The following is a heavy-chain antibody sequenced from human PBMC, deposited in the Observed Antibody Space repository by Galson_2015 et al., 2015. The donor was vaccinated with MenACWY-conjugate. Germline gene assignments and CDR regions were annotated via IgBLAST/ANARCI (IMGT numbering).Heavy chain of an antibody. CDR3: ARHPPGGRGLDV. CDR2: ISPGDSNT. V-gene: IGHV5-51*01. Sequence: QSGAEVTQPGESLKISCQGSGYSFTTYWIAWVRQMPGRGLEWVGLISPGDSNTRYSPSFQGQVTISADKSISTAYLQWSSLKASDTAMYYCARHPPGGRGLDVWGQGTTVTVSS. J-gene: IGHJ6*02. D-gene: IGHD1-26*01. CDR1: GYSFTTYW.